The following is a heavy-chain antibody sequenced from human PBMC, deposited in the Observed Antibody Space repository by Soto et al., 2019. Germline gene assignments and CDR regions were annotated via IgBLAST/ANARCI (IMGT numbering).Heavy chain of an antibody. D-gene: IGHD2-21*01. CDR3: SIDNSGASGYSLDV. V-gene: IGHV3-30*03. J-gene: IGHJ4*02. CDR1: GFTFRSYG. CDR2: ISYDGSGK. Sequence: PGGSLRLSCAASGFTFRSYGMHWARQAPGKGLEWVAIISYDGSGKYYSDSVKGRFTISRDNSKNTLFLQMNSLRGEDTAVYYCSIDNSGASGYSLDVWGQGTLVIGSS.